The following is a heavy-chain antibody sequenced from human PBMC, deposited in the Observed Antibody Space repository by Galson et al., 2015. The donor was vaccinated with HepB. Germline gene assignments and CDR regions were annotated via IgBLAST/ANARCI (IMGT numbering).Heavy chain of an antibody. V-gene: IGHV3-23*01. D-gene: IGHD3-10*01. J-gene: IGHJ5*01. CDR3: AKDLAVPGGFWVWFGELDS. CDR1: GFTFSTYA. CDR2: ISDSGGST. Sequence: SLRLSCAASGFTFSTYAMNWVRQAPGKGLEWVPGISDSGGSTYYADSVKGRFTTSRDNSKNTVYLQMNSRRAEDTAVYYCAKDLAVPGGFWVWFGELDSWGQGTLVTVSS.